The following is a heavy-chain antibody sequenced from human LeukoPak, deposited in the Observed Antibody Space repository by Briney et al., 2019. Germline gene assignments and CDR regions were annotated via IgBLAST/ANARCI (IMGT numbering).Heavy chain of an antibody. D-gene: IGHD2-15*01. V-gene: IGHV4-4*07. CDR2: IYTSGST. Sequence: SETLSLTCTVSGGSISSYYWSWIRQPAGKGLGWIGRIYTSGSTNYNPSLKSRVTMSVDTSKNQFSLKLSSVTAADTAVYYCARGYCSGGSCYPTPLDYWGQGTLVTVSS. J-gene: IGHJ4*02. CDR3: ARGYCSGGSCYPTPLDY. CDR1: GGSISSYY.